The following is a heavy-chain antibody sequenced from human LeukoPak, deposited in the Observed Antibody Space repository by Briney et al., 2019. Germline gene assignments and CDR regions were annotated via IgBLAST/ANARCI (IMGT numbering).Heavy chain of an antibody. J-gene: IGHJ3*01. CDR2: IKHDASEI. V-gene: IGHV3-7*01. Sequence: GGSLRLSCAASGFTFSSYWMNWVRQAPGQGLEWVANIKHDASEIYYVDSVKGRFAISRDNAKNSLYLQMKNLRAEDTAVYYCEGERGDAFDVWGQGTMVTVSS. CDR1: GFTFSSYW. CDR3: EGERGDAFDV.